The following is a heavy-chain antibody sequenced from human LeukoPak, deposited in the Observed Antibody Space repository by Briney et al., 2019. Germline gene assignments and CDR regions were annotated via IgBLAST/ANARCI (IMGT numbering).Heavy chain of an antibody. D-gene: IGHD1-14*01. CDR3: ARDSPYGIPDS. CDR1: GYTFLSYG. CDR2: IGPYDGNT. J-gene: IGHJ5*02. V-gene: IGHV1-18*01. Sequence: HGASVKVSCEASGYTFLSYGISWVRQVPGQGLEYMGWIGPYDGNTHYAQNFQDRITMTTDASTNIAYVELRSLTSDDTAVYYCARDSPYGIPDSWGQGTLVAVSS.